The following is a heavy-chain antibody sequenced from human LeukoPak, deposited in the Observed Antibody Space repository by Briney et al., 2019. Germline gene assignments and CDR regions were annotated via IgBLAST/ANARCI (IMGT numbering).Heavy chain of an antibody. CDR2: ISSSSSYI. V-gene: IGHV3-21*01. Sequence: GGSLRHSCAASGFTFSSYSMNWVRQAPGKGLEWVSSISSSSSYIYYADSVKGRFTISRDNAKNSLYLQMNSLRAEDTAVYYCARVYCSSTSCRVGYYFDYWGQGTLVTVSS. D-gene: IGHD2-2*01. J-gene: IGHJ4*02. CDR1: GFTFSSYS. CDR3: ARVYCSSTSCRVGYYFDY.